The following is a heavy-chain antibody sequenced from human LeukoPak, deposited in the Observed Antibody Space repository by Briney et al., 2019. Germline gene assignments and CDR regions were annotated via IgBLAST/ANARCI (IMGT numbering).Heavy chain of an antibody. D-gene: IGHD3-22*01. Sequence: PSETLSLTCAVSGGSISSGGYSWSWIRQPPGKGLEWIGYIYHSGSTHYNPSLKSRVTISVDRSKNQFSLKLSSVTAADTAVYYCARGGYYDSSGSYDYWGQGTLVTVSS. CDR3: ARGGYYDSSGSYDY. CDR2: IYHSGST. V-gene: IGHV4-30-2*01. J-gene: IGHJ4*02. CDR1: GGSISSGGYS.